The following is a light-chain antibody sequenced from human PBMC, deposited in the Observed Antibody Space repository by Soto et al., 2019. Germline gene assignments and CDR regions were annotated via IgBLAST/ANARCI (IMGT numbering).Light chain of an antibody. Sequence: QSVLTQPPSVSGTPGQKVTISCSGSTSNVGRNYVYWYQQVPGTAPKLLIYRNDRRPSGVPDRFSGSKSDTSASLAISGLRAEDGVDYYCASWDDNLSGVVFGGGTKLTVL. CDR1: TSNVGRNY. CDR2: RND. J-gene: IGLJ2*01. CDR3: ASWDDNLSGVV. V-gene: IGLV1-47*01.